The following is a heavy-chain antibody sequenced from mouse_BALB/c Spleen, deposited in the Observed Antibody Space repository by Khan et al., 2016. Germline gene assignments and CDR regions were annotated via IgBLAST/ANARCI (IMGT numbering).Heavy chain of an antibody. CDR2: IDPENGNT. CDR3: ALGGSGFGY. Sequence: VQLKQSGAELVRPGALVKLSCKASGFNIKDYYMHWVKQRPEQGLEWIGWIDPENGNTIYDPKFQGKASITADTSSNTAYLQLSSLPSEDTAVYYCALGGSGFGYWGQGTLVTVSA. V-gene: IGHV14-1*02. J-gene: IGHJ3*01. CDR1: GFNIKDYY. D-gene: IGHD1-1*02.